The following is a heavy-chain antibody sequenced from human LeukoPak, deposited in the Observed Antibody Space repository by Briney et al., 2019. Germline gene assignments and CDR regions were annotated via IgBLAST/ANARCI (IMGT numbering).Heavy chain of an antibody. CDR3: ARGRSGLAAAGTYGY. CDR1: GYTFTSSD. D-gene: IGHD6-13*01. J-gene: IGHJ4*02. V-gene: IGHV1-8*01. Sequence: GASVKVSCKASGYTFTSSDINWVRQAAGQGLEWMGWINPNSGSTGYAQKFQGRVTMTANTSINTAYMELSSLRFDDTAVYYCARGRSGLAAAGTYGYWGQGTLITVSS. CDR2: INPNSGST.